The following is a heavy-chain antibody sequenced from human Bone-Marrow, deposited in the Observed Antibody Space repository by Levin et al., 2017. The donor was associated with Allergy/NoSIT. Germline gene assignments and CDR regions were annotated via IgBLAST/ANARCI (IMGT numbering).Heavy chain of an antibody. V-gene: IGHV4-39*01. Sequence: SQTLSLTCIVSSGSISSHNYNWGWIRQPPGKGLEWIGTIYYSRSTYYNLSLTSRVTISVDTPKNQFSLELTSLTAADTAVYYCATGPSAFDYWGQGTLVTVSS. CDR2: IYYSRST. CDR3: ATGPSAFDY. CDR1: SGSISSHNYN. J-gene: IGHJ4*02.